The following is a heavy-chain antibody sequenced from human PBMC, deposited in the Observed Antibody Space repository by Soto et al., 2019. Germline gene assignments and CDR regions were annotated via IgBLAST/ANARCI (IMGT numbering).Heavy chain of an antibody. CDR2: IIPIFGTA. D-gene: IGHD3-16*01. V-gene: IGHV1-69*13. CDR3: ARSRRFARGPVDY. Sequence: SVKVSCKASGGTFSSYAISWVRQAPGQGLEWMGGIIPIFGTANYAQKFQGRVTITADESTSTAYMELSSLRSEDTAVYYCARSRRFARGPVDYWGQGTLVTVSS. CDR1: GGTFSSYA. J-gene: IGHJ4*02.